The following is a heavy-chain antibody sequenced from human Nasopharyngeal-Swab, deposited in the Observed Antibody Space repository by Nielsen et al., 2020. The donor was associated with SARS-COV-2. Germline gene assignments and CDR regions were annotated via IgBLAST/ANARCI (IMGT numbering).Heavy chain of an antibody. J-gene: IGHJ4*02. D-gene: IGHD3-22*01. CDR1: GFTFSSYA. V-gene: IGHV3-23*01. CDR2: ISGSGGST. CDR3: AKDPQRYYYDSSGYYFDY. Sequence: GESLKISCAASGFTFSSYAMSWVRQAPGKGLEWVSAISGSGGSTYYADSVKGRFTISRDNSKNTLYLQMNNLRAEDTAVYYCAKDPQRYYYDSSGYYFDYWGQGTLVTVSS.